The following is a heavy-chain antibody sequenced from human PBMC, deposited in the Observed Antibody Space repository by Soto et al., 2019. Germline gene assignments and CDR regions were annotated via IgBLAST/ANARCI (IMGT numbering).Heavy chain of an antibody. CDR3: GRQFRGDAYAGLFDS. CDR1: GGSISQNNYY. J-gene: IGHJ4*03. Sequence: QLLLEESGPGLVKPSETLSLTCIVSGGSISQNNYYWGWVRQSPGKGLEWIGSISYSGRKYYNPSLTGRVTISIDTSNNQFSLELNSVTAADTAVFYCGRQFRGDAYAGLFDSWGHGTLVTVSS. CDR2: ISYSGRK. D-gene: IGHD2-2*01. V-gene: IGHV4-39*01.